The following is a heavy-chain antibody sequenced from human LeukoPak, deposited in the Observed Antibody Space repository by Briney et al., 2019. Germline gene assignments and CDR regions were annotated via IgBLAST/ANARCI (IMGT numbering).Heavy chain of an antibody. CDR2: IYSGGST. V-gene: IGHV3-53*05. J-gene: IGHJ3*02. D-gene: IGHD6-13*01. Sequence: GGSLRLSCAASGFTVSSNYMSWVRQAPGKGLEWVSVIYSGGSTYYADSVKGRFTISRDNSKNTLYLQMNSLRAEDTAVYYCARDAATDDAFDIWGQGTMVTVSS. CDR1: GFTVSSNY. CDR3: ARDAATDDAFDI.